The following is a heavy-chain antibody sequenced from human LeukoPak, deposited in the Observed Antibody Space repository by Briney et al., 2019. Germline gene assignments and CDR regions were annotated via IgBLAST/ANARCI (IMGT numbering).Heavy chain of an antibody. D-gene: IGHD6-19*01. Sequence: ASVKVSCKASGYTFIGYYIHWVRQAPGQGLEWMGSINPNSGGTNYAQKFQGRVTMTRDTSISTAYMELSRLRSDDTAVYYCARVPSSGSWFDPWGQGTLVTVSS. V-gene: IGHV1-2*02. CDR1: GYTFIGYY. J-gene: IGHJ5*02. CDR3: ARVPSSGSWFDP. CDR2: INPNSGGT.